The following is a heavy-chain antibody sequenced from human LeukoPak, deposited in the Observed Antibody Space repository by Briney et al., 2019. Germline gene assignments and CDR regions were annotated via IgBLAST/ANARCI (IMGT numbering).Heavy chain of an antibody. Sequence: ASVKVSCKASGYTFTGYYMHWVRQAPGQGLEWLGRINPNSGVPNYAQKFQGRVTVTRDTAISTAYMQLSRLRSGDPGVYYCAREVGYSSSYYGRFDPWGQGTLVTGSS. V-gene: IGHV1-2*05. CDR1: GYTFTGYY. CDR3: AREVGYSSSYYGRFDP. J-gene: IGHJ5*02. CDR2: INPNSGVP. D-gene: IGHD6-13*01.